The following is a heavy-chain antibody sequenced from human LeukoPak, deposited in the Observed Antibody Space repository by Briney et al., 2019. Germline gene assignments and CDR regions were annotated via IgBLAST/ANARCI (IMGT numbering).Heavy chain of an antibody. Sequence: GGSLRLSCVASGFTFSNYYMNWVRQAPGMGLERVANIKADGTGKYYVDSVRGRFSISRDNAKNSLYLELNSLRAEDTGVYFCARDRGWQQFDYWGQGTLVTVSS. CDR3: ARDRGWQQFDY. D-gene: IGHD5-24*01. CDR2: IKADGTGK. CDR1: GFTFSNYY. J-gene: IGHJ4*01. V-gene: IGHV3-7*01.